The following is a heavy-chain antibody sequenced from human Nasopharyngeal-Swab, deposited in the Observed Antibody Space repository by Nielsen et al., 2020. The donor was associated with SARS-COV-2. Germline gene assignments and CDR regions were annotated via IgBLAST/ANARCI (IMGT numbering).Heavy chain of an antibody. CDR3: ARVVYDSSGYLEVDAFDL. Sequence: WIRQPPGKGLEWIGKIYHSGSTYYNPSLKSRVSISVDRTKNQFSLKMSSVTDADTAVYYCARVVYDSSGYLEVDAFDLWGQGTMVTVSS. V-gene: IGHV4-30-2*01. J-gene: IGHJ3*01. CDR2: IYHSGST. D-gene: IGHD3-22*01.